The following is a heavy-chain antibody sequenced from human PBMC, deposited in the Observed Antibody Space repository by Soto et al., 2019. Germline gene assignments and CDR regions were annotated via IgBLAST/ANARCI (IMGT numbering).Heavy chain of an antibody. CDR1: GGSISSFF. CDR3: ARAIGGWYEHDD. D-gene: IGHD6-19*01. Sequence: SETLSLTCTVSGGSISSFFWSCIRQPPGKGLEWIGYIYYSGSTKYNPSLKSRVTISVDTSKNQFSLKLTSVTAADTAVYYCARAIGGWYEHDDWGQGTLVTVSS. J-gene: IGHJ4*02. CDR2: IYYSGST. V-gene: IGHV4-59*01.